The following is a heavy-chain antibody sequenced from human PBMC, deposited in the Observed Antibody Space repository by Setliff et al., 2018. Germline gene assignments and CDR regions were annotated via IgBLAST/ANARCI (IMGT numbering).Heavy chain of an antibody. J-gene: IGHJ4*02. CDR1: GGSISSYY. CDR3: ARDQVSWGYWYHFAS. D-gene: IGHD2-15*01. V-gene: IGHV4-59*01. CDR2: VCNTGRT. Sequence: PSETLSLTCTVSGGSISSYYWSWIRQPPEKGLEWIGCVCNTGRTIYNPFLKSRLSISVDTSKNQFSLKLSSVTAADTAVYYCARDQVSWGYWYHFASWGQGTQVTVSS.